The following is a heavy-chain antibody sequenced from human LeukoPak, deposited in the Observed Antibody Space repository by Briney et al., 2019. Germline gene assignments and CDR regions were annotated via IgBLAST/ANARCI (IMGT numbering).Heavy chain of an antibody. D-gene: IGHD1-26*01. CDR2: INPSGGST. CDR3: ARVPRDGSYWAPFYYFDY. V-gene: IGHV1-46*01. CDR1: GYTFTSYY. J-gene: IGHJ4*02. Sequence: ASVKVSCKASGYTFTSYYMHWVRQAPGQGLQWMGIINPSGGSTNYAQKFQGRVTMTRDTSISTAYMELSRLRSDDTAVYYCARVPRDGSYWAPFYYFDYWGQGTLVTVSS.